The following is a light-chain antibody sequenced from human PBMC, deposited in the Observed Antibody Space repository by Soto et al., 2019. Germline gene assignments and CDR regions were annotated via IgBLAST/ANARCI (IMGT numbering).Light chain of an antibody. J-gene: IGKJ4*01. Sequence: EIVLTQSPATLSSFPGDRVTLSCRASQYINTRLAWYQHRPGLAPRLLIYDASSRATGIPDRFSGSGSGTDFTLTISRLEPEDFAVYYCQQYGSFPLTFGGGTKVDIK. CDR1: QYINTR. CDR2: DAS. CDR3: QQYGSFPLT. V-gene: IGKV3D-20*01.